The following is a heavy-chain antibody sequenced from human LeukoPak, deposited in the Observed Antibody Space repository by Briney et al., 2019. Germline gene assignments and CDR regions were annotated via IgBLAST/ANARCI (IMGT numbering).Heavy chain of an antibody. Sequence: GGSLRLSCAASGFTFSSYAIHWVRQAPGKGPEWVANIKQDASEKYSVDSVKGRFTISRDNARNSVYLQMNSLRAEDTAVYYCARDRRDGYNVLDYWGQGTLVAVSS. V-gene: IGHV3-7*01. CDR3: ARDRRDGYNVLDY. CDR2: IKQDASEK. CDR1: GFTFSSYA. J-gene: IGHJ4*02. D-gene: IGHD5-24*01.